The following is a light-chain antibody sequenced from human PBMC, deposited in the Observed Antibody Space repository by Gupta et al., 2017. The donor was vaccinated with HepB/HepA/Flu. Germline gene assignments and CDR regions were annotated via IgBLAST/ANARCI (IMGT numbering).Light chain of an antibody. J-gene: IGLJ3*02. Sequence: SYGLTQPPSVSVSPGQTARITCSGDALPKQYAYWYQQKPGQAPVLVIYKDSERPSEIPERFSGSSSGTTVTLTINAVQAEDEADCYCQSADITNTYVVLGGGTTLTVL. CDR1: ALPKQY. CDR3: QSADITNTYVV. CDR2: KDS. V-gene: IGLV3-25*03.